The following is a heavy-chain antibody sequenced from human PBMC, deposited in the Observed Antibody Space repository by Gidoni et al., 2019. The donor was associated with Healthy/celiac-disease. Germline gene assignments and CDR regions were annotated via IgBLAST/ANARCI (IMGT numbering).Heavy chain of an antibody. CDR2: INPSGGST. V-gene: IGHV1-46*01. J-gene: IGHJ6*02. CDR1: GYTFTSYY. CDR3: ARRGRAVVTLNYYYGMDV. D-gene: IGHD2-21*02. Sequence: QVQLVQSGAEVKKPGGSVKVSCKASGYTFTSYYMHWVRQAPGQGLEWMGIINPSGGSTSYAQKFQGRVTMTRDTSTSTVYMELSSLRSEDTAVYYCARRGRAVVTLNYYYGMDVWGQGTTVTVSS.